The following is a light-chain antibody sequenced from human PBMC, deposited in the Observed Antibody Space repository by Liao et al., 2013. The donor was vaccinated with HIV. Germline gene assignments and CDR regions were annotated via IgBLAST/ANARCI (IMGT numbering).Light chain of an antibody. J-gene: IGLJ1*01. Sequence: SYVLTQPPSVSVAPGKTARITCGGNNIGSKSVHWYQQKPGQAPVLVIYYDSDRPSGIPERFSGSNSGNTATLTISGTQAMDEADYYCQAWDSSRGVFGTGTKVTVL. CDR2: YDS. V-gene: IGLV3-21*01. CDR3: QAWDSSRGV. CDR1: NIGSKS.